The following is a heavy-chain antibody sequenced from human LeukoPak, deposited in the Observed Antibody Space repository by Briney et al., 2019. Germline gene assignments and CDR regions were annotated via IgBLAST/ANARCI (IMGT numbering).Heavy chain of an antibody. J-gene: IGHJ4*02. V-gene: IGHV1-46*03. CDR1: GYTFTSYY. D-gene: IGHD2-15*01. Sequence: EASVKVSCKASGYTFTSYYMHWVRQAPGQGLEWMGIINPSGGSTSYAQKFQGRVTMTRDTSTSTVYMELSSLRSEVTAVYYCARPGYCSGGSCYSDYWGQGTLVTVSS. CDR3: ARPGYCSGGSCYSDY. CDR2: INPSGGST.